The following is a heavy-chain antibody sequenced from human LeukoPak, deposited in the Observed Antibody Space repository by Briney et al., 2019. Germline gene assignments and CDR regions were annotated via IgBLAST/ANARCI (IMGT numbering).Heavy chain of an antibody. V-gene: IGHV4-4*09. CDR2: IYTSGST. CDR1: GGSISSYY. D-gene: IGHD2-2*01. J-gene: IGHJ6*03. Sequence: SETLSLTCTVSGGSISSYYWSWIRQPPGKGLEWIGYIYTSGSTNYNPSLKSRVTISVDTSKNQFSLKLSSVTAADTAVYYCARRQQHVVVVPAAKPYYYYYMDVWGKGTTVTVSS. CDR3: ARRQQHVVVVPAAKPYYYYYMDV.